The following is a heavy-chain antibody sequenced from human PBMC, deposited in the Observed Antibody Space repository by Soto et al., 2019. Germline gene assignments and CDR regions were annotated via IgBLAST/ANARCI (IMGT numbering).Heavy chain of an antibody. V-gene: IGHV1-18*01. Sequence: QGHLVQSGAEVKKPGASVKVSCKGSGYAFTTYGITWVRQAPGQGLEWMGWISAHNGNTNDAQRLQGRVTVTRDTSTSTAYRELRSLRSDDTAVYYCARGTYGDYWGQGDLVPVSS. CDR3: ARGTYGDY. CDR1: GYAFTTYG. D-gene: IGHD4-17*01. J-gene: IGHJ4*02. CDR2: ISAHNGNT.